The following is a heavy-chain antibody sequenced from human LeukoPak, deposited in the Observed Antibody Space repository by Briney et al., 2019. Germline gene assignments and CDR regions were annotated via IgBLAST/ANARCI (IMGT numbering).Heavy chain of an antibody. D-gene: IGHD1-14*01. Sequence: HGESVKISCKGSGYSFTSYWIGWVRQMPGKGLEWMGIIYPGDSDTRYSPSFQGQVTISADKSISTAYLQWSSLKASDTAMYYCANTRFKNLFDAFDIWGQGTMVTVSS. CDR1: GYSFTSYW. V-gene: IGHV5-51*01. J-gene: IGHJ3*02. CDR2: IYPGDSDT. CDR3: ANTRFKNLFDAFDI.